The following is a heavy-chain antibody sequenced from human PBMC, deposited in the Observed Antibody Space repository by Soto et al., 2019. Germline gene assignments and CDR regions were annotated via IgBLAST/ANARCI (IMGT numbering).Heavy chain of an antibody. CDR1: GFTFSRYT. V-gene: IGHV3-21*01. Sequence: EVQVVESGGGLVQPGGSLRLSCAVSGFTFSRYTMNWVRQAPGKGLEWVSSISGNSDSIYYADSVKGRFTISRDNARNSLYLQMNSLRAEDTAVYYCARDQDIVVVHYDYAMDIWGKGTTVTVSS. CDR2: ISGNSDSI. J-gene: IGHJ6*04. D-gene: IGHD2-15*01. CDR3: ARDQDIVVVHYDYAMDI.